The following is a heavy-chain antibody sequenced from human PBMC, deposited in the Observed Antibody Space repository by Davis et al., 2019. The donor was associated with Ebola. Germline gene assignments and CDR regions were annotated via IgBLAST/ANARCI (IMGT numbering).Heavy chain of an antibody. CDR1: GFTFSSYG. Sequence: PGGSLRLSCAASGFTFSSYGMHWVRQAPGKGLKWVAVIWYDGSNKYYADSVKGRFTISRDNSKNTLYLQMNSLRAEDTAVYYCARDPTQYSSRLVYGMDVWGQGTTVTVSS. CDR3: ARDPTQYSSRLVYGMDV. CDR2: IWYDGSNK. J-gene: IGHJ6*02. V-gene: IGHV3-33*01. D-gene: IGHD6-13*01.